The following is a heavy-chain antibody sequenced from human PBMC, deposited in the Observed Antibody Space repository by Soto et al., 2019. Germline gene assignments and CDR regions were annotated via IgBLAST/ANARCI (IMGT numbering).Heavy chain of an antibody. D-gene: IGHD6-19*01. CDR1: GGSISSSSYY. V-gene: IGHV4-39*01. Sequence: SETLSLTCTVSGGSISSSSYYWCWIRQPPGKGLEWIGSIYYSGSTYYNPSLKSRVTISVDTSKNQFSLKLSSVTAADTAVYYCARPSVAGSAFGMDVWGQGTTVTVSS. J-gene: IGHJ6*02. CDR2: IYYSGST. CDR3: ARPSVAGSAFGMDV.